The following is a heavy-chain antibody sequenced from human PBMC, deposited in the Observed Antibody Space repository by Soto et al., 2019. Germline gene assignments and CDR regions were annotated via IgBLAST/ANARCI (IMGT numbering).Heavy chain of an antibody. J-gene: IGHJ5*02. CDR3: ARDDGSGWFFEAA. CDR2: IIPIFDSA. CDR1: GGSISSFA. Sequence: QVQLVQSGAEVKKPGSSVKVSCKASGGSISSFAISWVRQAPGQGLDWMGGIIPIFDSANYAQKFQGRVTITADVSTSTVYMELSSLRSEDTAVYYCARDDGSGWFFEAAWGQGTLVTVSS. V-gene: IGHV1-69*12. D-gene: IGHD6-19*01.